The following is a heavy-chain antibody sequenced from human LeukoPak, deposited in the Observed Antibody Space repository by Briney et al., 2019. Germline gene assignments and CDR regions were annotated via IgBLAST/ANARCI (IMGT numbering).Heavy chain of an antibody. J-gene: IGHJ5*02. V-gene: IGHV1-8*03. D-gene: IGHD3-10*01. Sequence: ASVTVSCKSSGYTFTNYDINWVRQATGQGLEWMGWRNPNSGNTGYAQKFQGRGTINRNPSISTAYIEPSRLRSDDTAVYYCARANMVRGVGSFFNRNWFDPWGQGTLVTVSS. CDR3: ARANMVRGVGSFFNRNWFDP. CDR1: GYTFTNYD. CDR2: RNPNSGNT.